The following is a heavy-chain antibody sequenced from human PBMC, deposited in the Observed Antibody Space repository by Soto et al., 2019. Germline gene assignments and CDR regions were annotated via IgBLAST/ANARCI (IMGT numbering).Heavy chain of an antibody. CDR2: INPNSGGT. CDR3: ATDTASIAASGLYFDY. CDR1: GYTFTGYY. Sequence: ASVKVSCKASGYTFTGYYMHWVRQAPGQGLEWMGWINPNSGGTNYAQKFQGWVTMTRDTSISTAYMELSRLRSDDTAVYYCATDTASIAASGLYFDYWGQGTLVTVYS. J-gene: IGHJ4*02. V-gene: IGHV1-2*04. D-gene: IGHD6-13*01.